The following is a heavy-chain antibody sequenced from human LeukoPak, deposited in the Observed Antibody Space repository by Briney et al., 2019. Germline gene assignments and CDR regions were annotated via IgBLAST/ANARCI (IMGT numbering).Heavy chain of an antibody. J-gene: IGHJ4*02. CDR3: ARGPLDYDSSGYFDY. D-gene: IGHD3-22*01. CDR2: IIPIFGTA. CDR1: GGTFSSYA. V-gene: IGHV1-69*13. Sequence: ASVKVSCKASGGTFSSYAISWVRQAPGQGLEWMGGIIPIFGTANYAQKFQGRVTITADESTSTAYMELSSLRSEDTAVYYCARGPLDYDSSGYFDYWGQGTLVTVSP.